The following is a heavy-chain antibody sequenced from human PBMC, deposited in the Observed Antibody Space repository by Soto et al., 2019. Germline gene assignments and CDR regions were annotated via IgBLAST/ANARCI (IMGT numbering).Heavy chain of an antibody. J-gene: IGHJ6*02. Sequence: QVQLVESGGGVVQPGRSLRLSCAASGFTFSSYGMHWVRQAPGKGLEWVAVISYDGSNKYYADSVKGRFTISRDNSKNTLYLQMNGLRAEDTAVYYWAKLGSGYYLSYYYYGMDVWGQGTTVTVSS. CDR3: AKLGSGYYLSYYYYGMDV. CDR1: GFTFSSYG. V-gene: IGHV3-30*18. CDR2: ISYDGSNK. D-gene: IGHD3-3*01.